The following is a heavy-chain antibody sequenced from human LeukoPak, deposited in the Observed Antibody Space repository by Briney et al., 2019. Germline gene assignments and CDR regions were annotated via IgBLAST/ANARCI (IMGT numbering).Heavy chain of an antibody. V-gene: IGHV3-30*18. CDR1: GFTFSSYG. Sequence: GGALRLSCAASGFTFSSYGMHWVRQAPGKGLEWVAVILYAGSNKYYADSVKGRFTISRDNSKNTLYLQMNSLRAEDTAMYYCAKDGHIVVVTAILYFDYWGQGTLVT. CDR3: AKDGHIVVVTAILYFDY. D-gene: IGHD2-21*02. J-gene: IGHJ4*02. CDR2: ILYAGSNK.